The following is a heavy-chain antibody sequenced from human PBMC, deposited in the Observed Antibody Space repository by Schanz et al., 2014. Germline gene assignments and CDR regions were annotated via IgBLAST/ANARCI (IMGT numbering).Heavy chain of an antibody. J-gene: IGHJ4*02. CDR1: GYTFTDYG. CDR3: ARDRDQWDGNYLDY. Sequence: QVQLVQSGGEMKKPGASVKVSCKASGYTFTDYGLSWVRQAPGQGLEWLGWISAYNGNTNYAQKLQGRVTMTTDTSTSTAYMELRSLRSDDTAVYYCARDRDQWDGNYLDYWGQGTLXTVSS. CDR2: ISAYNGNT. D-gene: IGHD1-26*01. V-gene: IGHV1-18*01.